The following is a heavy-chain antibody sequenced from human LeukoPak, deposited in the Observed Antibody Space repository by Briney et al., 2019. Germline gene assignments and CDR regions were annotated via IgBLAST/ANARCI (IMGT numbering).Heavy chain of an antibody. Sequence: SETLSLTCTVSGGSISSSSYYWGWIRQPPGKGLEWIGSIYYSGSTYYNPSLKSRVTISVDTSKNQFSLKLSSVTAADTAVYYCARDHGSSSWPGDFDYWGQGTLVTVSS. V-gene: IGHV4-39*07. CDR3: ARDHGSSSWPGDFDY. D-gene: IGHD6-13*01. CDR1: GGSISSSSYY. CDR2: IYYSGST. J-gene: IGHJ4*02.